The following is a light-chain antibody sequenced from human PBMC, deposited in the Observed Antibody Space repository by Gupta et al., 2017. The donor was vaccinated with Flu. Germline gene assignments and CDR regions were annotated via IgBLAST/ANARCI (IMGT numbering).Light chain of an antibody. V-gene: IGKV1-5*03. CDR2: RES. CDR3: QQYNSYPWT. Sequence: DIQMTQSPSTLSASVGDRVSITCRASQSVSSWLAWYQQKPGKAPKLLIYRESTLDSGVPSRFIGSGSGTEFILTISSLQPDDFATYYCQQYNSYPWTFGQGTKVEIK. J-gene: IGKJ1*01. CDR1: QSVSSW.